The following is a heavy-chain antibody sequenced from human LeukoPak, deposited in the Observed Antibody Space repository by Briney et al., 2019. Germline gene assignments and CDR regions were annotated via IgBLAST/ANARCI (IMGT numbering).Heavy chain of an antibody. J-gene: IGHJ4*02. Sequence: ASVKVSCKASGYSFSSYVMNWVRQAPGQGLEWMGWINTNTGKPTYAQGFTGRFVFSLDTSDNTAYLQITSLKAEDTAVYYCARDVRDMHTRIFCDYWGQGTLVAVSS. CDR3: ARDVRDMHTRIFCDY. CDR2: INTNTGKP. CDR1: GYSFSSYV. V-gene: IGHV7-4-1*02. D-gene: IGHD3-9*01.